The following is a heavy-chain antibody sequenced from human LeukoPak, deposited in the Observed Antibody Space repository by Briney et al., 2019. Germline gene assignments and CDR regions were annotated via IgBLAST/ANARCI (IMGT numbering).Heavy chain of an antibody. J-gene: IGHJ3*02. V-gene: IGHV3-30-3*01. CDR3: AREKSYDFRSGPETHAFDI. D-gene: IGHD3-3*01. CDR1: GFTFSSYA. CDR2: ISYDGSNK. Sequence: GSLRLSCAASGFTFSSYAMHWVRQAPGKGLEWVAVISYDGSNKYYADSVKGRFTISRDNSKNTLYLQMNSLRAEDTAVYYCAREKSYDFRSGPETHAFDIWGQGTMVTVSS.